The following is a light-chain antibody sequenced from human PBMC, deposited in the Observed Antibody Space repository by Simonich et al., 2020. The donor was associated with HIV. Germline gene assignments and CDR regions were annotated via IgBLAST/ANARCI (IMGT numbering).Light chain of an antibody. CDR3: QQSYSTPRT. CDR1: QSISSY. Sequence: DIQMTQSPSSLSASVGDRVTITCRASQSISSYLNWYQQKPEKAPKLLIYAAYSLQSGVPSRFSGSGSGTDFTLTISSLQPEDFATYYCQQSYSTPRTFGQGTKVEIK. CDR2: AAY. V-gene: IGKV1-39*01. J-gene: IGKJ1*01.